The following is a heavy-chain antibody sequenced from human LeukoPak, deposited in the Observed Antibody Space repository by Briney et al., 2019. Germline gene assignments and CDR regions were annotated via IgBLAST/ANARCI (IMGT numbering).Heavy chain of an antibody. CDR2: NYYSGSI. J-gene: IGHJ4*02. CDR1: GGSFSRRDYY. V-gene: IGHV4-30-4*01. Sequence: SETLSLTCTVSGGSFSRRDYYWSWIRQPPGKGLEWIGYNYYSGSIDYNPSLKSRVTISVDTSKNQFSLKLNSVAAADTAVYYCALADYDSSGYYFGYWGQGTLVTVSS. CDR3: ALADYDSSGYYFGY. D-gene: IGHD3-22*01.